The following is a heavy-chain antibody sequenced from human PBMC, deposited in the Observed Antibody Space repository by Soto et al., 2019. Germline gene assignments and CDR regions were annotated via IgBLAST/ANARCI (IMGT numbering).Heavy chain of an antibody. J-gene: IGHJ6*02. V-gene: IGHV1-18*01. CDR1: GYTFTSYG. CDR3: ARWSGSKGPFYYYGMDV. D-gene: IGHD1-26*01. Sequence: QVQLVQSGAEVKKPGASVKVSCKASGYTFTSYGISWVRQAPGQGLEWMGWISAYNGNTNYAQKLQGRVTMTTDTSXSXAYMELRSLRSDDTAVYYCARWSGSKGPFYYYGMDVWGQGTTVTVSS. CDR2: ISAYNGNT.